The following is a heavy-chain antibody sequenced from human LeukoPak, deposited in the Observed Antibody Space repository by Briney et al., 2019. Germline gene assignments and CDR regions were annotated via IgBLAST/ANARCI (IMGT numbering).Heavy chain of an antibody. CDR1: GGTFSSYA. CDR3: ARDLGAAAWEGFDY. V-gene: IGHV1-69*05. Sequence: TSVKVSCKASGGTFSSYAISWVRQAPGQGLEWMGRIIPIFGTANYAQKFQGRVTITTDESTSTAYMELSSVTAADTAVYYCARDLGAAAWEGFDYWGQGTLVTVSS. J-gene: IGHJ4*02. D-gene: IGHD6-13*01. CDR2: IIPIFGTA.